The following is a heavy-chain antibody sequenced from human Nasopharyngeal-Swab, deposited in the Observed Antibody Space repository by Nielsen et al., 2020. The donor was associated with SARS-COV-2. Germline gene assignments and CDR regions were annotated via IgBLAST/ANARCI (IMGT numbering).Heavy chain of an antibody. Sequence: GESLKISCAASGFTFSSYAMHWVRQAPGKGLEWVALISYDGSNKYYADSVKGRFTISRDNSKNTLYLQMNSLRAEDTAVYYCARDLGSHLDYWGQGTLVTVSS. V-gene: IGHV3-30-3*01. J-gene: IGHJ4*02. CDR3: ARDLGSHLDY. D-gene: IGHD1-26*01. CDR1: GFTFSSYA. CDR2: ISYDGSNK.